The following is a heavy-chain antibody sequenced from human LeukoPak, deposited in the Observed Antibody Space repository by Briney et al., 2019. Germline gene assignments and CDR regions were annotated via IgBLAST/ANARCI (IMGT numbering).Heavy chain of an antibody. CDR1: RFTFSNYW. V-gene: IGHV3-23*01. CDR2: ISGSGGRI. J-gene: IGHJ4*02. Sequence: GGSLRLSCAASRFTFSNYWMSWVRQAPGKGLEWVSAISGSGGRIYYGASVKGRFTISRDNSKNTLNLQMNSLRAEDTAVYYCAASKYSGSYWGQGTLVTVSS. D-gene: IGHD1-26*01. CDR3: AASKYSGSY.